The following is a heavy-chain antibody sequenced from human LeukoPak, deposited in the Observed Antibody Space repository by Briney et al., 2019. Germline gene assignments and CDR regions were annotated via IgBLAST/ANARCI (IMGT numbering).Heavy chain of an antibody. CDR1: GFSFSSYA. Sequence: QSGGSLRLSCATSGFSFSSYAMSWVRQAPGKGLEWVSAMSSSDDGRYYAASVRGRFTISRDTSRSTLYLQMNSLRAEDAAVYYCAMKAVPRPRLHDAFDFWGQGTVVSVSS. CDR2: MSSSDDGR. J-gene: IGHJ3*01. D-gene: IGHD5-24*01. V-gene: IGHV3-23*01. CDR3: AMKAVPRPRLHDAFDF.